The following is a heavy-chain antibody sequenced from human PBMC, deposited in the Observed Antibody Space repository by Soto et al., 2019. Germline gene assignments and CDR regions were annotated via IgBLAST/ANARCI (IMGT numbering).Heavy chain of an antibody. CDR3: ARRWAVAGTVFDY. CDR2: IYPGDSDT. J-gene: IGHJ4*02. V-gene: IGHV5-51*01. Sequence: PGESLKISCKGSGYSFTSYWIGWVRQMPGKGLEWMGIIYPGDSDTRYSPSFQGQVTISADKSISTAYLQWSSLKASDAAMYYCARRWAVAGTVFDYWGQGTLVTVSS. D-gene: IGHD6-19*01. CDR1: GYSFTSYW.